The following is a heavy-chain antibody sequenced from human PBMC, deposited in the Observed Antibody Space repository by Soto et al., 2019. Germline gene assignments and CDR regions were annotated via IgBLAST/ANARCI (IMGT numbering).Heavy chain of an antibody. V-gene: IGHV3-48*02. D-gene: IGHD6-19*01. CDR2: ISSSSTI. CDR1: GVTFSSYS. J-gene: IGHJ6*02. CDR3: AREGRSSGGYYYYGTDV. Sequence: GGSLGLSCAASGVTFSSYSMKWVRQAPGKGLEWVSYISSSSTIYYADSVKGRFTISRDNAKNSLYLQMNSLRDEDTAVYYCAREGRSSGGYYYYGTDVWGQGTTVTVSS.